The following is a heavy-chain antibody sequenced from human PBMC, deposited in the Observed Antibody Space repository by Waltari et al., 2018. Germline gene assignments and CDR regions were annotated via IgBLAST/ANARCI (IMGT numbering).Heavy chain of an antibody. CDR3: ARVSMVQGNAFDI. CDR2: IYYSGST. CDR1: GVSISSSSNY. V-gene: IGHV4-39*07. D-gene: IGHD3-10*01. Sequence: QLQLQESGPGLVKPSETLSLTCTFSGVSISSSSNYWGWLRQPPGKGLEWIGRIYYSGSTYYNPDLKRRVTRSVETSKNQFSLKLSSVTAADTAVYYCARVSMVQGNAFDIWGQGTMVTVSS. J-gene: IGHJ3*02.